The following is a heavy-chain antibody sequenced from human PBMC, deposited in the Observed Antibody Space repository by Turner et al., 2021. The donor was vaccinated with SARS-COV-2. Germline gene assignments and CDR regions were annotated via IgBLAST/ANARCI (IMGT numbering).Heavy chain of an antibody. CDR3: ATGVAVAGTPARYYYYHGMDV. CDR2: FDPEDGET. Sequence: VQLLLSGAEVKKPGASVKVSCKVSGYTLPELSMHWVRQATGKGLEWMGGFDPEDGETSYAQKFQGRVTMTEDTTKDTAYMGLSSLRSEDTAVYYCATGVAVAGTPARYYYYHGMDVWGQGSTVTVSS. V-gene: IGHV1-24*01. D-gene: IGHD6-19*01. J-gene: IGHJ6*02. CDR1: GYTLPELS.